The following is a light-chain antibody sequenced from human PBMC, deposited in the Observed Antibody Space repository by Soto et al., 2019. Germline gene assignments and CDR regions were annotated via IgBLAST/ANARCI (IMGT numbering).Light chain of an antibody. V-gene: IGKV2-28*01. CDR1: QSLRHSNGYNY. Sequence: DIVMTQSPLSLPVTPGEPASISCRSSQSLRHSNGYNYLDWYLQKPGQSPQLLIYLGSNRASGVPDRFSGSGSGTDYKLKISRVEAEDVGVYYCMQALQTPWTFGQGTKVEIK. CDR3: MQALQTPWT. J-gene: IGKJ1*01. CDR2: LGS.